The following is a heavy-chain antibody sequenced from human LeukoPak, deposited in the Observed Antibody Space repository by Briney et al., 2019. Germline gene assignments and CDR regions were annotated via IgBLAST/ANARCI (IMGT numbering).Heavy chain of an antibody. CDR1: GYSFTSYW. V-gene: IGHV5-51*01. CDR2: IYPGDSDT. CDR3: ARHRITMVRGVNYMDV. Sequence: GESLKISCKGSGYSFTSYWFGWVRQMPGKGLEWMGIIYPGDSDTRYSPSFQGQVTISADKSISTAYLQWSSLKASDTAMYYCARHRITMVRGVNYMDVWGKGTTVTISS. D-gene: IGHD3-10*01. J-gene: IGHJ6*03.